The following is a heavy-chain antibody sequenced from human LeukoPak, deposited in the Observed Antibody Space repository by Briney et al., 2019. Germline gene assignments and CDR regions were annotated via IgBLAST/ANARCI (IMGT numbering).Heavy chain of an antibody. Sequence: SETLYLTCTVSGGSISSGSYYWGWLRQPAGRGREGGGRIYISGSTNDKPSLKRGVTISVDTSKNQFSLKLSSVTAADTAVYYCARDDSGYVGKWFDPWGQGTLVTVSS. D-gene: IGHD5-12*01. CDR2: IYISGST. J-gene: IGHJ5*02. CDR3: ARDDSGYVGKWFDP. V-gene: IGHV4-61*02. CDR1: GGSISSGSYY.